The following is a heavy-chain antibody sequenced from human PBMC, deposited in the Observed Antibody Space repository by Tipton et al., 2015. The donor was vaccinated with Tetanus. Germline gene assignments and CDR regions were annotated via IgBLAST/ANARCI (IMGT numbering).Heavy chain of an antibody. CDR2: ISSNGGST. CDR3: AREETYYDSSGYSRWFDP. D-gene: IGHD3-22*01. CDR1: GFTFSSYV. Sequence: SLRLSCAASGFTFSSYVMHWVRQAPGKGLEYVSTISSNGGSTYYADSVRGRFTISRDNSKNTLYLQMNSLRAEDTAVYYCAREETYYDSSGYSRWFDPWGQGTLVTVSS. V-gene: IGHV3-64*02. J-gene: IGHJ5*02.